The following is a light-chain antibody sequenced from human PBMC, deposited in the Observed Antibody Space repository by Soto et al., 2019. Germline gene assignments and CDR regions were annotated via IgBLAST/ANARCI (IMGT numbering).Light chain of an antibody. J-gene: IGKJ4*01. Sequence: DIQMTQSPSTLSASVGDRVTIACRASQSISSWLAWYQQKPGNAPKLLIYQASSLQGGVPSRFSGSGSGTEFTLTISSLQPDDFATYYCQQYNTYPLTFGGGTKVDIK. CDR2: QAS. CDR3: QQYNTYPLT. CDR1: QSISSW. V-gene: IGKV1-5*03.